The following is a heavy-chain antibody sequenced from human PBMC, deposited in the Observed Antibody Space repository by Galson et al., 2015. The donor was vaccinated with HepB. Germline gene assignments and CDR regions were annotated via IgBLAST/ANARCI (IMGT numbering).Heavy chain of an antibody. Sequence: SLRLSCAASGFTFSSYGMHWVRQAPGKGLEWVAVIWYDGSNKYYADSVKGRFTISRDNSKNTLYLQMNSLRAEDTAVYYCARDSPIGSGWTPYYYYYMDVWGKGTTVTVSS. CDR3: ARDSPIGSGWTPYYYYYMDV. CDR2: IWYDGSNK. D-gene: IGHD6-19*01. CDR1: GFTFSSYG. J-gene: IGHJ6*03. V-gene: IGHV3-33*01.